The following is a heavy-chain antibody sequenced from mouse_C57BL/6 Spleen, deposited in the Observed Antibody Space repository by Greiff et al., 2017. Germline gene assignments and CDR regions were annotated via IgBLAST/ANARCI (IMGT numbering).Heavy chain of an antibody. Sequence: VQLQQPGAELVKPGASVKLSCKASGYTFTRYWMHWVKQRPGRGLEWIGRIDPNSGGTKYNEKFKSKATLTVDKPSSPAYMQLSSLTSEDSAVYYCSRTLITTVVATSYWYFDVWGTGTTVTVSS. D-gene: IGHD1-1*01. CDR1: GYTFTRYW. V-gene: IGHV1-72*01. CDR2: IDPNSGGT. CDR3: SRTLITTVVATSYWYFDV. J-gene: IGHJ1*03.